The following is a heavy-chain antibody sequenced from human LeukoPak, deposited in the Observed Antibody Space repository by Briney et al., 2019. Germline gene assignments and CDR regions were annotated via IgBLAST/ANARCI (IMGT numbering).Heavy chain of an antibody. CDR2: IIPIFGTA. CDR1: GGTFNRYA. Sequence: SVKVSCKASGGTFNRYAVTWVRQAPGQGLEWLGGIIPIFGTANYAQKFQGRVTITTDESTNTAYMELTSLTSEDTAVYYCASGKYGLRSWFDPWGQGTLVTVSP. J-gene: IGHJ5*02. V-gene: IGHV1-69*05. CDR3: ASGKYGLRSWFDP. D-gene: IGHD4-17*01.